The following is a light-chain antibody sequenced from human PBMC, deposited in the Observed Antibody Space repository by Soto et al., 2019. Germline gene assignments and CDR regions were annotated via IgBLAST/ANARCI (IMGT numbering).Light chain of an antibody. CDR1: NIGSKS. V-gene: IGLV3-21*02. CDR2: DDS. J-gene: IGLJ1*01. CDR3: QVSDTSSDHFYV. Sequence: SYELTQPPSVSVAPGQTASITCEGNNIGSKSVHWYQQKPRQTPVVVVYDDSDGPSGLPVPFSRSNSGNTATLTISRVEAGDEDDYYCQVSDTSSDHFYVFGTGTKVTVL.